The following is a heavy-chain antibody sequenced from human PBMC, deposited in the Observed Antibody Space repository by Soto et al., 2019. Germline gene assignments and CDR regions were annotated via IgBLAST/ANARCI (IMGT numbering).Heavy chain of an antibody. J-gene: IGHJ4*02. CDR2: ISGSGGST. CDR3: AKEHREWLVGSFTTNYFDY. CDR1: GFTFSSYA. V-gene: IGHV3-23*01. D-gene: IGHD6-19*01. Sequence: GGSLRLSCAASGFTFSSYAMSWVRQAPGKGLEWVSAISGSGGSTYYADSVKGRFTISRDNSKNTLYLQMNSLRAEDTAVYYCAKEHREWLVGSFTTNYFDYWGQGTLVTVSS.